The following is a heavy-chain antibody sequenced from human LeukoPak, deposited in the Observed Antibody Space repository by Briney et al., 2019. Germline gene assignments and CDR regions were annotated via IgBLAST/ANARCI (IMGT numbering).Heavy chain of an antibody. CDR3: AKDSYYYGSGSYLRIDY. Sequence: GGSLRLSCAASGFTFSSYAMSGVRQAPGKGLEWVSAISGSGGSTYYADSVKGRFTISRDNSKNTLYLQMNSLRAEDTAVYYCAKDSYYYGSGSYLRIDYWGQGTLVTVSS. D-gene: IGHD3-10*01. CDR1: GFTFSSYA. CDR2: ISGSGGST. V-gene: IGHV3-23*01. J-gene: IGHJ4*02.